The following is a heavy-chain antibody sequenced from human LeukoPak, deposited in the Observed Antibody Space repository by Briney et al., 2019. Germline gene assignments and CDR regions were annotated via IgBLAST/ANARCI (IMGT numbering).Heavy chain of an antibody. CDR1: GYTFTSYG. J-gene: IGHJ6*02. CDR3: ATDGVRPSVPVLIAAAGNDYYYGMDV. V-gene: IGHV1-18*01. D-gene: IGHD6-13*01. Sequence: GALVKVSCKASGYTFTSYGISWVRQAPGQGLEWMGWISAYNGNTNYAQKLQGRVTMTTDTSTSTAYMELRSLRSDDTAVYYCATDGVRPSVPVLIAAAGNDYYYGMDVWGQGTTVTVSS. CDR2: ISAYNGNT.